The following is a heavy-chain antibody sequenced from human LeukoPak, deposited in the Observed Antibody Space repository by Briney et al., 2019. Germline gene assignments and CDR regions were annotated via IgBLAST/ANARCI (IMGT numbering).Heavy chain of an antibody. CDR3: ARDGPITANWFDP. V-gene: IGHV1-18*01. CDR2: ISAYNGDT. J-gene: IGHJ5*02. CDR1: GYTFTSYG. D-gene: IGHD2-21*02. Sequence: GASVKVSCKASGYTFTSYGISWVRQVAGQGLELVGWISAYNGDTNFAQRFHDRVTMTTDTSTSTAFMELRSLTSDDTAVYYCARDGPITANWFDPWGQGTLVIVSS.